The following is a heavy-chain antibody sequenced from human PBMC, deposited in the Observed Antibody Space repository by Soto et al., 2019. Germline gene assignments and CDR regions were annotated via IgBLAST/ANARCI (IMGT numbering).Heavy chain of an antibody. CDR1: GGTFSSYA. CDR3: ARLRGLTRDELYFDY. Sequence: GASVKVSCKASGGTFSSYAISWVRQAPGQGLEWMGGIIPIFGTANYAQKFQGRVTITADESTSTAYMELSSLRSEDTAVYYCARLRGLTRDELYFDYWGQGTLVTVSS. V-gene: IGHV1-69*13. D-gene: IGHD1-1*01. J-gene: IGHJ4*02. CDR2: IIPIFGTA.